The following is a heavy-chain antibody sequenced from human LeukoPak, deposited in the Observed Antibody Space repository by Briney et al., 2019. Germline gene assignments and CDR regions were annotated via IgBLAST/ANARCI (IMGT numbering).Heavy chain of an antibody. Sequence: SETLSLTCTVSGCSISSYYWSWIRQPPGKGLEWIGYIYYSGSTNYNPSLKSRVTISVDTSKNQFSLKLSSVTAADTAVYYCARFLKSSVGWDLYYFDYWGQGTLVTVSS. V-gene: IGHV4-59*01. CDR2: IYYSGST. J-gene: IGHJ4*02. CDR1: GCSISSYY. D-gene: IGHD6-19*01. CDR3: ARFLKSSVGWDLYYFDY.